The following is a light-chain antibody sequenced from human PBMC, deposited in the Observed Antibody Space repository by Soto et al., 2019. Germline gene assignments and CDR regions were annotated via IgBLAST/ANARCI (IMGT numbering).Light chain of an antibody. CDR3: QQYNNWPPSIT. Sequence: EIVMTQSPATLSVSPGERATLSCRASQSVSSNLAWYQQKPGHAPRLLIYGASTRATGIPARFSGSGSGTEFTLTISSLQSEDFAVYYCQQYNNWPPSITFGQGTRLEIK. V-gene: IGKV3-15*01. J-gene: IGKJ5*01. CDR2: GAS. CDR1: QSVSSN.